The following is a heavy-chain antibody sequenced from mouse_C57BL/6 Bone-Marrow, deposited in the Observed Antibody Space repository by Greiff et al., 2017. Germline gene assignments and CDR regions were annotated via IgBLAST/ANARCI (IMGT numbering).Heavy chain of an antibody. CDR3: ARLEFDGSSGDWYFDV. CDR1: GYTFTSYD. Sequence: VQLQQSGPELVKPGASVKLSCKASGYTFTSYDINWVKQRPGQGLEWIGGIYPRDGSTKYNEKFKGKATLTVDKSYSTAYMELHSLTSEDSAVYCCARLEFDGSSGDWYFDVWGTGTTVTVSS. J-gene: IGHJ1*03. CDR2: IYPRDGST. D-gene: IGHD1-1*01. V-gene: IGHV1-85*01.